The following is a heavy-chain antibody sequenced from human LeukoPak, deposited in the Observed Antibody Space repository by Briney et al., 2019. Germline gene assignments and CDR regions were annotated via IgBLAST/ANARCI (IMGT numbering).Heavy chain of an antibody. CDR3: ARSRNVLLWFGEIDY. CDR2: ISSSSSYI. J-gene: IGHJ4*02. CDR1: GFTFSSYS. D-gene: IGHD3-10*01. V-gene: IGHV3-21*01. Sequence: GGSLRLSCAASGFTFSSYSMNWVRQAPGKGLELVSSISSSSSYIYYADSVKGRFTISRDNAKNSLYLQMSSLRAEDTAVYYCARSRNVLLWFGEIDYWGQGTLVTVSS.